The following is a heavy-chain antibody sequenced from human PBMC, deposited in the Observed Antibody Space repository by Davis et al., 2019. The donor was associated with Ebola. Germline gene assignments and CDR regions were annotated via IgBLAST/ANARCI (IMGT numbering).Heavy chain of an antibody. J-gene: IGHJ4*02. CDR1: GFTFSSYS. D-gene: IGHD6-25*01. CDR3: ARGPGSV. Sequence: GGSLRLSCAASGFTFSSYSLHWVRQVPGKGLEWVANIKQDGSEKYYVDSVKGRFTISRDNAKNSLYLQMNSLRAEDTAVYYCARGPGSVWGQGTLVTVSS. V-gene: IGHV3-7*01. CDR2: IKQDGSEK.